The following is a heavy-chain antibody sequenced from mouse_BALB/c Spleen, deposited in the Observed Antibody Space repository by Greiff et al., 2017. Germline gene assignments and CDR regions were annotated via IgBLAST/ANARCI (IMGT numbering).Heavy chain of an antibody. V-gene: IGHV5-6*02. D-gene: IGHD2-4*01. J-gene: IGHJ1*01. CDR3: AREYDYYWYFDV. Sequence: EVKLEESGGDLVKPGGSLKLSCAASGFTFSSYGMSWVRQTPDKRLEWVATISSGGSYTYYPDSVKGRFTISRDNAKNTLYLQMSSLKSEDTAMYYCAREYDYYWYFDVWGAGTTVTVSS. CDR2: ISSGGSYT. CDR1: GFTFSSYG.